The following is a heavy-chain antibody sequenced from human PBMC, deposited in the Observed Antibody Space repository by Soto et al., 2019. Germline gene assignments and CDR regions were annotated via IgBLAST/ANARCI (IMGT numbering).Heavy chain of an antibody. CDR2: IYYSGST. CDR1: GASISTYY. D-gene: IGHD3-22*01. CDR3: ARSRGGYFDY. J-gene: IGHJ4*02. V-gene: IGHV4-59*01. Sequence: QVQLQESGPGLVKPSETLSLTCTVSGASISTYYWSWIRQPPGKGLEWIGYIYYSGSTNYSPSLKRRVAMSVDTSKTQFCLKLSSVTAADTAVYYCARSRGGYFDYWGQGTLVTVSS.